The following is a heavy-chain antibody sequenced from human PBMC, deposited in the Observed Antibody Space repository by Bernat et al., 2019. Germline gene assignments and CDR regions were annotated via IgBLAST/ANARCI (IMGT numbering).Heavy chain of an antibody. Sequence: EVQGVQSGAEVKKPGESLSISCKGSGYSFTNYWISWVLQLPGKGLEWMGRYDPSDSYTNYSPTFQGTITIDADKSTSTAYLQGRSLKATATDMYYCARQRTGWSRVFEIWGQGTMVTVSS. J-gene: IGHJ3*02. CDR2: YDPSDSYT. D-gene: IGHD6-19*01. CDR1: GYSFTNYW. CDR3: ARQRTGWSRVFEI. V-gene: IGHV5-10-1*01.